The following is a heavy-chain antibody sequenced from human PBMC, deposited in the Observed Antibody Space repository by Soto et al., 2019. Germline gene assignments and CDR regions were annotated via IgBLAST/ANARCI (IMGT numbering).Heavy chain of an antibody. J-gene: IGHJ5*02. Sequence: SETLSLTCTVSGGSVSSYYWSWIRQPAGKGLEWIGYIYYSESTNYNPSLKSRVTISVDTSKNQFSLKLSSVTAADTAVYYRATGSSHVVRFLEWLSNPNWFDPWGQGTLVTVS. CDR3: ATGSSHVVRFLEWLSNPNWFDP. CDR2: IYYSEST. D-gene: IGHD3-3*01. CDR1: GGSVSSYY. V-gene: IGHV4-59*02.